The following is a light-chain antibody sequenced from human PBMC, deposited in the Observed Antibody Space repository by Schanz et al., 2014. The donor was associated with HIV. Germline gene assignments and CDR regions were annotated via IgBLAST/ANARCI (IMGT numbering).Light chain of an antibody. V-gene: IGLV2-8*01. J-gene: IGLJ2*01. CDR1: SFGLGSSDF. Sequence: QSALTQPASVSGTPGQSITISCTGTSFGLGSSDFLSWYQVSPGTAPKLIIFDVRNRPSGVPDRFSGSKSGNTASLTVSGLQAEDEADYYCSSYAGSNNLVFGGGTKLTVL. CDR2: DVR. CDR3: SSYAGSNNLV.